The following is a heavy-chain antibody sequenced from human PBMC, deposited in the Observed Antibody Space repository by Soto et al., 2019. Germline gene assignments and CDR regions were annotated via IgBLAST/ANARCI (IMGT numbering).Heavy chain of an antibody. J-gene: IGHJ4*02. CDR3: ASMGNGGDVGRFDY. D-gene: IGHD2-21*01. CDR1: GFTFNNYW. CDR2: ISSDGSTT. Sequence: PGGSLRLSCVASGFTFNNYWMHWVRQAPGEGLVWVSRISSDGSTTNYVDSVKGRFTISRDNAKNTLYLQMNSLRAEDTAVYFCASMGNGGDVGRFDYWGQGTLVTVSS. V-gene: IGHV3-74*01.